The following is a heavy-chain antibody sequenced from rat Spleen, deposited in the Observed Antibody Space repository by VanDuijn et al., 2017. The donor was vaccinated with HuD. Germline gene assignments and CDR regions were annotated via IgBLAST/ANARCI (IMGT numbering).Heavy chain of an antibody. Sequence: EVQLVESGGGLVQPGRSLKLSCAASGFTFSNYGMAWVRQAPTKGLEWVATISPSGGSTHYRDSAKGRFTISRDSAKSTLYLQMDSLRSEDTATYYCARKGLTGSGFAYWGQGTLVTVSS. D-gene: IGHD5-1*01. CDR1: GFTFSNYG. CDR2: ISPSGGST. V-gene: IGHV5-29*01. J-gene: IGHJ3*01. CDR3: ARKGLTGSGFAY.